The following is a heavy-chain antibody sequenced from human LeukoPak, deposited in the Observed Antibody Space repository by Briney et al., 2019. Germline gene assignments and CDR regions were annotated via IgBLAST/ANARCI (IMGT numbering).Heavy chain of an antibody. V-gene: IGHV3-23*01. D-gene: IGHD1-26*01. J-gene: IGHJ2*01. CDR2: STGGST. Sequence: GGSLRLSRAASGFAFSSYAMSWVRQAPGKGLEWVSASTGGSTYYPDSVKGRFTVSRDNSKNTLYLQLNSLRAEDTAVYYCAKGALGAAYWYFDVWGRGTLVSVSS. CDR3: AKGALGAAYWYFDV. CDR1: GFAFSSYA.